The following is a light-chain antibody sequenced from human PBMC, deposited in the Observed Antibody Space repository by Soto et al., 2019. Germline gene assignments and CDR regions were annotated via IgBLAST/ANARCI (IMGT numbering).Light chain of an antibody. J-gene: IGKJ1*01. Sequence: VLTQSPGTLSLSPGERTTLSCRASQNIRGNELAWYQQKPGQPPRLLIYRGSSRAPGIPDRFSGRGSGTEFTPPTTRLEPEDFAVYYCQDYGTSAPWTFGQGTRVEIK. CDR1: QNIRGNE. CDR3: QDYGTSAPWT. CDR2: RGS. V-gene: IGKV3-20*01.